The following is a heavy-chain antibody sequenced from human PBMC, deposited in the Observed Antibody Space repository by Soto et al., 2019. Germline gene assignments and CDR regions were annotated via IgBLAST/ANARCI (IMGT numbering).Heavy chain of an antibody. V-gene: IGHV4-61*01. J-gene: IGHJ4*02. CDR3: ARVVAGPSNYFDF. CDR2: NYYSGSP. Sequence: SETLSLTCTVSGDSVSSETYYWSWIRQSPGKGLEWIGYNYYSGSPNYNPSFKSRVTISVDTSKNQFSLKLSSVTAADTAVYYCARVVAGPSNYFDFWGQGTLVTVSS. D-gene: IGHD6-25*01. CDR1: GDSVSSETYY.